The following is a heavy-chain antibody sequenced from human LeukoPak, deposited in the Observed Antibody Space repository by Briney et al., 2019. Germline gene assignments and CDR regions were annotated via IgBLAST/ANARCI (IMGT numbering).Heavy chain of an antibody. CDR2: IYPGDSDT. D-gene: IGHD6-13*01. V-gene: IGHV5-51*01. Sequence: GESLKIPCMGSGYSFTSYWIGWVRQMPGKGLEWMGIIYPGDSDTRYSPSFQGQVTISADKSISTAYLQWSSLKASDTAMYYCARQHSSSWYYFDYWGQGTLVTVSS. CDR3: ARQHSSSWYYFDY. J-gene: IGHJ4*02. CDR1: GYSFTSYW.